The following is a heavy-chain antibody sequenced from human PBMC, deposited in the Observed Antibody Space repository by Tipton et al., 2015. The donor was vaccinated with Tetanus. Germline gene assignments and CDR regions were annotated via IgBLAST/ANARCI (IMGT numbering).Heavy chain of an antibody. CDR1: GFTFSRNA. D-gene: IGHD3-22*01. V-gene: IGHV3-30*04. CDR3: ATVAPYFYDTSGPRYWFDT. CDR2: ISYDGGKK. Sequence: QLVQSGGGVVQPERSLRLSCAASGFTFSRNAVHWVRQAPGKGLEWVALISYDGGKKYYSDSVKGRFTISRDSAKNSLYLQMNSLRAEDTAVYYCATVAPYFYDTSGPRYWFDTWGQGTLVTVSS. J-gene: IGHJ5*02.